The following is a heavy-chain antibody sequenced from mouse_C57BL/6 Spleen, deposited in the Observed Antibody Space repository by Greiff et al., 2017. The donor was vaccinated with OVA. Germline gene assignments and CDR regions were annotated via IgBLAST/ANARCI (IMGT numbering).Heavy chain of an antibody. Sequence: QVQLQQSGAELVKPGASVKLSCKASGYTFTSYWMQWVKQRPGQGLEWIGEIDPSDSYTNYNQKFKGKATLTVDTSSSTAYMQLSSLTSEDSAVYYCARRDGTGSYWGQGTTLTVSS. V-gene: IGHV1-50*01. CDR2: IDPSDSYT. D-gene: IGHD4-1*01. J-gene: IGHJ2*01. CDR1: GYTFTSYW. CDR3: ARRDGTGSY.